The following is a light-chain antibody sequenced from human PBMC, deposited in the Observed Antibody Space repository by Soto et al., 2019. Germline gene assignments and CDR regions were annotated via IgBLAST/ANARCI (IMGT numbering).Light chain of an antibody. J-gene: IGKJ4*01. CDR1: QSVSSSF. Sequence: EIVLTQSPGTLSLSPGERATLSCRASQSVSSSFLAWYQQKPGQAPTLLIYGASSRATGVPDRFSGSGSGTDFTLTISRLEPEDVAVYYCQQYDRSPLTFGGGTKVEIK. V-gene: IGKV3-20*01. CDR3: QQYDRSPLT. CDR2: GAS.